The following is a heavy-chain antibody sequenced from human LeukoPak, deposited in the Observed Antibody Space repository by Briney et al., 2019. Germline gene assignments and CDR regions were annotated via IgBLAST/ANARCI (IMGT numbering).Heavy chain of an antibody. CDR3: ARDMGVIFSVFDY. CDR2: ITSSGTTI. D-gene: IGHD3-10*01. J-gene: IGHJ4*02. V-gene: IGHV3-48*03. Sequence: GGSLRLSCAASGFTVSSNYMNWVRQAPGKGLEWVSHITSSGTTIYYADSVKGRFTISRDNAKNSLYLQMNSLRAEDTAVYYCARDMGVIFSVFDYWGQGTLVTVSS. CDR1: GFTVSSNY.